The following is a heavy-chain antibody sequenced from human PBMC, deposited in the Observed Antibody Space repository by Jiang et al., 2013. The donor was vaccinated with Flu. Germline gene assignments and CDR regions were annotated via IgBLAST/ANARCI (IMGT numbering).Heavy chain of an antibody. V-gene: IGHV2-5*02. CDR1: GFSLSTSAVG. CDR2: IYWDEDK. Sequence: KPTQTLTLTCTFSGFSLSTSAVGVGWIRQPPGKALEWVALIYWDEDKRYSPSLKSRLTITKDTSKNXVVLTMTNMDPVDTATYYCAHRLKGISVAGTPFDYWGQGTLVTVSS. CDR3: AHRLKGISVAGTPFDY. J-gene: IGHJ4*02. D-gene: IGHD6-19*01.